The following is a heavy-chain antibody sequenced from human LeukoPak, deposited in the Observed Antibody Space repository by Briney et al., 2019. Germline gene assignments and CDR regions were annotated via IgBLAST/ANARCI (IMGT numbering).Heavy chain of an antibody. V-gene: IGHV3-66*01. D-gene: IGHD6-19*01. CDR1: GFTVSSNY. J-gene: IGHJ4*02. CDR2: IYSGGST. Sequence: GGSLRLSCAASGFTVSSNYMSWVRQAPGKGLEWVSVIYSGGSTYYADSVKGRFTISRDNSKNTLYRQMNSLRAEDTAVYYCARDSGSSGWYGDFDYWGQGTLVTVSS. CDR3: ARDSGSSGWYGDFDY.